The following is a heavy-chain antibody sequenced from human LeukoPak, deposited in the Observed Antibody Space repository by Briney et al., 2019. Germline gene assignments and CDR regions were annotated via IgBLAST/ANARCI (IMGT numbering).Heavy chain of an antibody. CDR3: AKEGSYYKRPFDY. CDR2: ISGSGGST. V-gene: IGHV3-23*01. Sequence: SGGSLRLSCAASGFTFSSYAMSWVRQAPGKGLEWGSAISGSGGSTYFADSVKGRFTISRDNSKNTLYLQMNSLRAEDTAVYYCAKEGSYYKRPFDYWGQGTLVTVSS. D-gene: IGHD3-10*01. CDR1: GFTFSSYA. J-gene: IGHJ4*02.